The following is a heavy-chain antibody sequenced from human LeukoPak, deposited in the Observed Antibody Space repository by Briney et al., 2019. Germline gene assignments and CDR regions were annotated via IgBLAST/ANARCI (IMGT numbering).Heavy chain of an antibody. V-gene: IGHV1-8*03. D-gene: IGHD3-10*01. J-gene: IGHJ4*02. CDR2: MNPNSGNT. Sequence: ASVKVSCKASGYTFTSYDINWVRQATGQGLEWVGWMNPNSGNTGYAQKFQGRVTITRNTSISTAYMELSSLRSEDTAVYYCARGWFGELLFRFFEFWGQGTLVTVSS. CDR3: ARGWFGELLFRFFEF. CDR1: GYTFTSYD.